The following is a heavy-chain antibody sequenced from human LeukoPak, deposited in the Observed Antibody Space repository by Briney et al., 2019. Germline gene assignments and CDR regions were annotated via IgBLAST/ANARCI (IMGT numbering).Heavy chain of an antibody. CDR2: ISYDGSNK. D-gene: IGHD3-9*01. CDR1: GFTFSSYG. J-gene: IGHJ4*02. V-gene: IGHV3-30*18. CDR3: AKDHEDILTGYYTPDY. Sequence: GGSLRLSCAVSGFTFSSYGMHWVRQAPGKGLEWVAVISYDGSNKYYADSVKGRFTISRDNSKNTLYLQMNSLRAEDTAVYYCAKDHEDILTGYYTPDYWGQGTLVTVSS.